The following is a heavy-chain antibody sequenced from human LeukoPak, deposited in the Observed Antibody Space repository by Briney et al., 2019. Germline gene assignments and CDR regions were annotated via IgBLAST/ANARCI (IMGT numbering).Heavy chain of an antibody. CDR1: GYTFTGYY. Sequence: ASVKVSCKASGYTFTGYYMHWVRQAPGQGLEWKGWINPNSGGTNYAQKFQGRVTMTRDTSISTAYMELSRLRSDDTAVYYCARASLVISSVAARPRFLLYWGQGTLVTVSS. V-gene: IGHV1-2*02. CDR3: ARASLVISSVAARPRFLLY. J-gene: IGHJ4*02. CDR2: INPNSGGT. D-gene: IGHD6-6*01.